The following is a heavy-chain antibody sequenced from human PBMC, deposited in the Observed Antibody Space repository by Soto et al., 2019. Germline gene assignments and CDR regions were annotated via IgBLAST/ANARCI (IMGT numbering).Heavy chain of an antibody. Sequence: PGESLKISCAASGFTFTNAWINWVRQAPGKGLEWVGRIKSKTDGGTTDYAEPVKGRFAISRDDSNNMVYLQMNSLKIEDIAVYYCTTDSYSTIIIVRFDYWGQGTLVTVSS. CDR3: TTDSYSTIIIVRFDY. V-gene: IGHV3-15*07. CDR2: IKSKTDGGTT. J-gene: IGHJ4*02. D-gene: IGHD3-22*01. CDR1: GFTFTNAW.